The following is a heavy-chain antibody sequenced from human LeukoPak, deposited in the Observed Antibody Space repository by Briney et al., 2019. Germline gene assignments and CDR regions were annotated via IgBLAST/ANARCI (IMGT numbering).Heavy chain of an antibody. CDR3: ARSYSNHLFGMDV. CDR1: GLIVTIYY. CDR2: IYSGGTT. D-gene: IGHD4-11*01. V-gene: IGHV3-66*01. Sequence: GGSLRLSCEASGLIVTIYYMTWVRQAPGKGLEWVSVIYSGGTTYYADSVKGRVAISRDNSKNTVFLQMNSVRAEDTAVYYCARSYSNHLFGMDVWGQGTTVTVSS. J-gene: IGHJ6*02.